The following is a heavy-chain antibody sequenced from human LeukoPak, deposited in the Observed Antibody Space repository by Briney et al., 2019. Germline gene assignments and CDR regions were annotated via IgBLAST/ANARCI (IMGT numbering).Heavy chain of an antibody. CDR2: INHSGST. Sequence: SETLSLTCSVSGGSVSNYYWSWIRKPPGKGLEWIGEINHSGSTNYNPSLKSRVTISVDTSKNHFSLKLSSVTAADTAVYYCARGSSGITMIVVVKRYYYGMDVWGQGTTVTVSS. CDR3: ARGSSGITMIVVVKRYYYGMDV. V-gene: IGHV4-34*01. J-gene: IGHJ6*02. D-gene: IGHD3-22*01. CDR1: GGSVSNYY.